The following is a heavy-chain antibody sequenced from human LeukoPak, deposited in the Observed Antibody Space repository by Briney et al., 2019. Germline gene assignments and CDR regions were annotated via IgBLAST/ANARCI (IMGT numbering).Heavy chain of an antibody. CDR3: ARGVEPLAANTLAY. Sequence: GGSLRLSCAASGFTFSGYWMSWVRQAPGKGLEWVANIKQDESEKYYVDSLKGRFTISRDNAKNSLYLQMNSLRAEDTAVYYCARGVEPLAANTLAYWGQGTLVTVSS. D-gene: IGHD1-14*01. CDR2: IKQDESEK. CDR1: GFTFSGYW. V-gene: IGHV3-7*01. J-gene: IGHJ1*01.